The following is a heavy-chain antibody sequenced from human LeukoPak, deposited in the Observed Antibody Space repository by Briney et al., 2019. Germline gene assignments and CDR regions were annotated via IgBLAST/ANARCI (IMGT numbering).Heavy chain of an antibody. J-gene: IGHJ4*02. D-gene: IGHD3-22*01. CDR3: ARDTYYDSSGYYNY. CDR1: GFSFTTYS. V-gene: IGHV3-48*04. Sequence: GGSLRLSCAASGFSFTTYSINWVRQAPGKGLEWVSYISSSSTTIYYADSVKGRFTISRDNAKNSVSLQINSLRAEDTAVYYCARDTYYDSSGYYNYWGQGTLVTVSS. CDR2: ISSSSTTI.